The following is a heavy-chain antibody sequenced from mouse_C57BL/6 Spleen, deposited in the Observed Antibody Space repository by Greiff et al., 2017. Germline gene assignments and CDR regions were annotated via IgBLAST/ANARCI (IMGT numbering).Heavy chain of an antibody. CDR1: GFTFSDAW. CDR3: TSPHYYGSSSYAMDY. V-gene: IGHV6-6*01. J-gene: IGHJ4*01. CDR2: IRNKANNHAT. Sequence: EVKLQESGGGLVQPGGSMKLSCAASGFTFSDAWMDWVRQSPEKGLEWVAEIRNKANNHATYYAESVKGRFTISRDDSKSSVYLQMNSLRAEDTGIYYCTSPHYYGSSSYAMDYWGQGTSVTVSS. D-gene: IGHD1-1*01.